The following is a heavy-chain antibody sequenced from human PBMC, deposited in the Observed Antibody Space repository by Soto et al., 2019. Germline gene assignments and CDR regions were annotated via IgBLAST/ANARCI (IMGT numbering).Heavy chain of an antibody. Sequence: QVQLVQSGAEVKKPGASVKVSCKASGYTFTSYDINWVRQATGQGLEWMGWMNPNSGNTAYAQKFLGRVTMTRNTSISTAYMELSSLRSEAAAVYYGARERTRGFDSWGQGTLVTVSS. CDR2: MNPNSGNT. CDR1: GYTFTSYD. CDR3: ARERTRGFDS. J-gene: IGHJ5*01. V-gene: IGHV1-8*01.